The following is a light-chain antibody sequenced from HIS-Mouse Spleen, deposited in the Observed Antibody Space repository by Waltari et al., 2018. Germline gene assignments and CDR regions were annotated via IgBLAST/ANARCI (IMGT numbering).Light chain of an antibody. CDR3: YSTDSSGNHRV. Sequence: SYELTQPPSVSVSPGQTARITCSGDALPKKYAYWYQQKSGQAPVLGIYEDSKRPSGIHERCSGSSSGTMATLTISGAQVEDEADYYCYSTDSSGNHRVFGGGTKLTVL. V-gene: IGLV3-10*01. J-gene: IGLJ2*01. CDR2: EDS. CDR1: ALPKKY.